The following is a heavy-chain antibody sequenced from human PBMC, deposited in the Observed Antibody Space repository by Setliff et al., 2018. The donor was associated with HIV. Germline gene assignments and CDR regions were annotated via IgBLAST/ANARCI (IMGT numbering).Heavy chain of an antibody. Sequence: ASVKVSCKASGYTFINYYMHWVRQAPGQGLEWMGIINPNGGGTSYAQKFQGRVTMTRDTSTSTVYMELSSLTSDDTAIYYCARGRLSWSPDFWGQGTLVTVSS. CDR1: GYTFINYY. CDR3: ARGRLSWSPDF. CDR2: INPNGGGT. V-gene: IGHV1-46*01. J-gene: IGHJ4*02.